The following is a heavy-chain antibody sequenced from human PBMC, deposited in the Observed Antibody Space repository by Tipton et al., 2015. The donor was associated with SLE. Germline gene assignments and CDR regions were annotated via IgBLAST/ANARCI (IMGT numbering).Heavy chain of an antibody. CDR3: AKDDSGYSYGTGYFDY. Sequence: LSLTCAASGFTFSSYAMNWVRQAPGKGLEWVSAISGSGGSTYYADSVKGRFTISRDNSKNTLYLQMNSLRGEDTAVYYCAKDDSGYSYGTGYFDYWGQGTLVTVSS. J-gene: IGHJ4*02. CDR2: ISGSGGST. CDR1: GFTFSSYA. V-gene: IGHV3-23*01. D-gene: IGHD5-18*01.